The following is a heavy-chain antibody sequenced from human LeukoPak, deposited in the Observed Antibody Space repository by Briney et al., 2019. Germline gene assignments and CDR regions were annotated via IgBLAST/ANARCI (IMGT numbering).Heavy chain of an antibody. CDR3: ATYYYDSSGYYYDPHFDY. CDR2: IIPIFGTA. CDR1: GGTFSSYA. J-gene: IGHJ4*02. Sequence: SVKVSCKASGGTFSSYAISWVRQAPGQGLEWMGGIIPIFGTANYAQKFQGRVTITTDQSTSTAYMELSSLRSEDTAVHYCATYYYDSSGYYYDPHFDYWGQGTLVTVSS. V-gene: IGHV1-69*05. D-gene: IGHD3-22*01.